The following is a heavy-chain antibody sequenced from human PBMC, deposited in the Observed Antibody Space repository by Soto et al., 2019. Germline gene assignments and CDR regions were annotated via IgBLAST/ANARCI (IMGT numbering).Heavy chain of an antibody. Sequence: GVSLRLSCAASGFTFSSYDMHWVRQATGKGLEWVSAIGTAGDTYYPGSVKGRFTISRENAKNSLYLQMNSLRAEDTAVYYCARELVVPAAMPLTYYYYYGMDVWGQGTTVPVSS. V-gene: IGHV3-13*01. D-gene: IGHD2-2*01. CDR3: ARELVVPAAMPLTYYYYYGMDV. J-gene: IGHJ6*02. CDR1: GFTFSSYD. CDR2: IGTAGDT.